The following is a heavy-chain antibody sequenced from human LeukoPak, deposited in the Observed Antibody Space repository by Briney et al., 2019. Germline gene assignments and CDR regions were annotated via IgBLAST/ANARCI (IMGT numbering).Heavy chain of an antibody. V-gene: IGHV1-18*01. D-gene: IGHD6-13*01. J-gene: IGHJ4*02. CDR2: ISAYNGNT. Sequence: ASVKVSCKASGYTFTSYGISWVRQAPGQGLEWMGWISAYNGNTNYAQKLQGRVTMTTDTSTTKAYMELRSLRSDDTAMYYCARNKRAAASYYFDYWGQGTLVTVSS. CDR3: ARNKRAAASYYFDY. CDR1: GYTFTSYG.